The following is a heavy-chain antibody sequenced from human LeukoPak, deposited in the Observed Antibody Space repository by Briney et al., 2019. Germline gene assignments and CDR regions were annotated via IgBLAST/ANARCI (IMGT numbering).Heavy chain of an antibody. CDR1: GYTLMSHG. V-gene: IGHV1-18*01. CDR2: ISGSSSNT. J-gene: IGHJ3*02. D-gene: IGHD3-16*01. Sequence: GASVKVSCKAYGYTLMSHGISWVRQAPGQGLEWMGWISGSSSNTNYAQRLQGRVTMTTDTSTTTAYMELRSLRSDDTGVYYCARATGTWGHDGFDIWGQGTMVTVSS. CDR3: ARATGTWGHDGFDI.